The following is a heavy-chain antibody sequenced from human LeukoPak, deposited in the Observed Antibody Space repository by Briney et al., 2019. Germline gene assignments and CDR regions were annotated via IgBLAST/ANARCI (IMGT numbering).Heavy chain of an antibody. CDR1: GFTFSSYG. Sequence: GRSLRLSCAASGFTFSSYGMHWVRQAPGKGLEWVSFIYSGGSTYYADSVKGRFTISRDNSKNTLYLQMNSLKAEDTAVYYCARGYCSGGSCYFDYWGQGTLVTVSS. J-gene: IGHJ4*02. D-gene: IGHD2-15*01. V-gene: IGHV3-66*01. CDR2: IYSGGST. CDR3: ARGYCSGGSCYFDY.